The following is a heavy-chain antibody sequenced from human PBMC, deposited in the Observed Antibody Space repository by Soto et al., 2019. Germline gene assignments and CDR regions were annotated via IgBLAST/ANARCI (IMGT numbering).Heavy chain of an antibody. D-gene: IGHD1-7*01. CDR2: IYYSGST. V-gene: IGHV4-59*01. Sequence: SETLSLTCTVSGGSISSYYWSWIRQPPGKGLEWIGYIYYSGSTNYNPSLKSRVTISVDTSKNQFSLKLSSVTAVDTAVYYCARDDAGTLDYWGQGTLVTVSS. CDR1: GGSISSYY. J-gene: IGHJ4*02. CDR3: ARDDAGTLDY.